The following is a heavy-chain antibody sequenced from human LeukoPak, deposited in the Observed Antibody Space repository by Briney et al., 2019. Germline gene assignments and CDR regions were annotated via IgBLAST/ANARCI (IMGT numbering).Heavy chain of an antibody. Sequence: SETLSLTCAVYGGSFSGYYWSWIRQPPGKGLEWIGEINHSGSTNYNPSLKSRLTMSVDTSTNQFSLKLSSVTAADTAVYYCARQKFLDFLSISYFDYWGQGTLVTVSS. D-gene: IGHD3/OR15-3a*01. CDR2: INHSGST. J-gene: IGHJ4*02. V-gene: IGHV4-34*01. CDR3: ARQKFLDFLSISYFDY. CDR1: GGSFSGYY.